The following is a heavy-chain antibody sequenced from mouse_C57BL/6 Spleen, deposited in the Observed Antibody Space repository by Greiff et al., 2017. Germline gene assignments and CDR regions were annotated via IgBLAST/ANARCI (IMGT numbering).Heavy chain of an antibody. CDR1: GYSITSGYY. J-gene: IGHJ4*01. CDR2: ISYDGSN. Sequence: EVQLQESGPGLVKPSQSLSLTCSVTGYSITSGYYWNWIRQFPGNKLEWMGYISYDGSNNYNPSLKNRISITRDTSKNQCFLKLNSVTTEDTATXYCARFLRGYAMDYWGQGTSVTVSS. V-gene: IGHV3-6*01. CDR3: ARFLRGYAMDY. D-gene: IGHD1-1*01.